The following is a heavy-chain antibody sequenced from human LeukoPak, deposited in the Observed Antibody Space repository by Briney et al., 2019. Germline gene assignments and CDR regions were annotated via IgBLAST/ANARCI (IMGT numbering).Heavy chain of an antibody. V-gene: IGHV4-39*01. CDR1: GGSISSGNYY. D-gene: IGHD3-10*01. Sequence: SETLSLTCTVSGGSISSGNYYRGWIRQPPGEGLEWIGGIYHTGSTHYKPSLKSRVTISVDTSKNQLSLRLTSVTAADTAVYYCILGGKLDYWGQGILVTVSS. CDR2: IYHTGST. CDR3: ILGGKLDY. J-gene: IGHJ4*02.